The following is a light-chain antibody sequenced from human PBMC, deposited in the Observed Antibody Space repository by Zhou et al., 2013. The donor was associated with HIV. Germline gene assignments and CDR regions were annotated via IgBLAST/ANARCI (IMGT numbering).Light chain of an antibody. CDR2: AAS. J-gene: IGKJ1*01. V-gene: IGKV3-20*01. CDR3: QQYDSSPWT. Sequence: EIVLTQSPGTLSLSPGERATLSCRASQSVSSTYLAWYQQKPGQAPRLLIYAASSRATGIPDRFSGSGSGTDFILTISRLEPEDFAVYYCQQYDSSPWTFGQGTKVEIK. CDR1: QSVSSTY.